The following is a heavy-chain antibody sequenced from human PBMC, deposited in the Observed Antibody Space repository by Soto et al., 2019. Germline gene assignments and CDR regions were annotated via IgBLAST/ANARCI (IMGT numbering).Heavy chain of an antibody. V-gene: IGHV4-34*01. Sequence: KPSETLSLTCAVYGGSFSGYYWSWIRQPPGKGLEWIGEINHSGSTNYNPSLKSRVTISVDTSKNQFSLKLSSVTAADTAVYYCARAIPPRYYYMDVWGKGTTVTVSS. J-gene: IGHJ6*03. CDR2: INHSGST. CDR1: GGSFSGYY. D-gene: IGHD2-21*01. CDR3: ARAIPPRYYYMDV.